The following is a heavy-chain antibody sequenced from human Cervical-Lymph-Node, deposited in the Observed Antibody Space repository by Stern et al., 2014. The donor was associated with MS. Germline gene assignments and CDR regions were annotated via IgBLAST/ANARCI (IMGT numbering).Heavy chain of an antibody. CDR1: GFTFGSYG. Sequence: MQLVESGGGVVQPGRSLRLSCAASGFTFGSYGMHWVRQAPGKGLEWVAVIWYDGSNKYYADSVKGRFTISRDNSKNTLYLQMNSLRAEDTAVYYCARGLGTYDSSGYWVFDYWGQGTLVTVSS. CDR3: ARGLGTYDSSGYWVFDY. J-gene: IGHJ4*02. CDR2: IWYDGSNK. D-gene: IGHD3-22*01. V-gene: IGHV3-33*01.